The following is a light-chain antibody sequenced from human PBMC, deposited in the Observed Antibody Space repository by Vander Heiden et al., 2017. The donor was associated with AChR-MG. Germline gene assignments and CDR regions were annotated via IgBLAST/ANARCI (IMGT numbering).Light chain of an antibody. CDR2: AAS. CDR3: QQYYSYPHT. J-gene: IGKJ2*01. V-gene: IGKV1-8*01. CDR1: QGISSY. Sequence: AIRITQSPSSLSASPGDRVTITCRASQGISSYLAWYQQKPGKAPKLLIYAASTLQSGVPSRFSGSGSGTDFTLTISCLQSEDFATYYCQQYYSYPHTFGQGTKLEIK.